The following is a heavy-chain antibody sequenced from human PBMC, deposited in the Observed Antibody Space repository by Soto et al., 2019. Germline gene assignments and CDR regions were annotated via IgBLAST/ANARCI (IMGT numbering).Heavy chain of an antibody. CDR1: GFTFSSYV. D-gene: IGHD3-22*01. V-gene: IGHV3-30*03. CDR2: IAWDGGKT. Sequence: PGGSLRLSCAASGFTFSSYVMHWVRQAPGKGLEWVSVIAWDGGKTYYGDSVKGRFTISRDNSKNTLYLEMNSLRVEDTAVYYCARVRDSSGYYAFDYWGQGTLVTVSS. J-gene: IGHJ4*02. CDR3: ARVRDSSGYYAFDY.